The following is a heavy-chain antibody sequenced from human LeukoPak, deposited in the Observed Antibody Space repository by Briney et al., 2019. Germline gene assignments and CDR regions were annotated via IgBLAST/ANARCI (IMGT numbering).Heavy chain of an antibody. CDR3: ARYSKWELRAFDY. CDR2: INHSGST. CDR1: GGSISSTNW. V-gene: IGHV4-4*02. Sequence: SGTLSLTCAVSGGSISSTNWWSWIRQPPGKGLEWIGEINHSGSTNYNPPLKSRVTISVDTSKNQFSLKLSSVTAADTAVYYCARYSKWELRAFDYWGQGTLVTVSS. D-gene: IGHD1-26*01. J-gene: IGHJ4*02.